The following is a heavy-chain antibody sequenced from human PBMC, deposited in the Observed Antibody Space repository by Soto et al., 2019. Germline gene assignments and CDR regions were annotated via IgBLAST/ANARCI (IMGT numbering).Heavy chain of an antibody. V-gene: IGHV3-30-3*01. Sequence: QVQLVESGGGVVQPGRSLRLSCAASGFTFSSYAMHWVRQAPGKGLEWVAVISYDGSNKYYADSVKGRFTISRDNSKNTLYLQMNGLRAEDTAVYYCARSSGYDPPFFDYWGQGTLVTVSS. CDR3: ARSSGYDPPFFDY. CDR2: ISYDGSNK. CDR1: GFTFSSYA. D-gene: IGHD5-12*01. J-gene: IGHJ4*02.